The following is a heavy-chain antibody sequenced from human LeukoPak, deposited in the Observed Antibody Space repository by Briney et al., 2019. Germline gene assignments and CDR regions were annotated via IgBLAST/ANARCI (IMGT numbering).Heavy chain of an antibody. J-gene: IGHJ4*02. V-gene: IGHV4-59*01. CDR1: GVSISSYY. CDR2: IYYSGST. CDR3: AREQYSSSWYDY. Sequence: SSETLSLTCTVSGVSISSYYWSWIPHPPGKGLEWIGYIYYSGSTNYNPSLKSRVTISVDTSNNQFSLKLSSVTAADTAVYYCAREQYSSSWYDYWGQGTLVTVSS. D-gene: IGHD6-13*01.